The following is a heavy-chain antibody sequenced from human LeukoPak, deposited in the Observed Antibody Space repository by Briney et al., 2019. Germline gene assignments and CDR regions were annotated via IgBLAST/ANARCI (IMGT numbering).Heavy chain of an antibody. CDR3: NWLGKSDVFDI. CDR1: GFTFSDYY. J-gene: IGHJ3*02. CDR2: VSRSGSSVITT. D-gene: IGHD6-19*01. V-gene: IGHV3-11*04. Sequence: GGSLRLSCAAPGFTFSDYYVTWIRQAPGKGLEWVSYVSRSGSSVITTHYLDSVKGRFTISRDNAKNSLYLQMNSLRAEDTAVYYCNWLGKSDVFDIWGQGTMVTVSS.